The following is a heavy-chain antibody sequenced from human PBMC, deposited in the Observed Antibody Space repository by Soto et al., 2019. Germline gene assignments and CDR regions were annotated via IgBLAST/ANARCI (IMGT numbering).Heavy chain of an antibody. J-gene: IGHJ4*02. V-gene: IGHV5-51*01. D-gene: IGHD2-15*01. Sequence: PVESLKISGKASGFTFSSYSLGWVRHMPGKGLQWMGNIFSSDTSAKYSPSFFFQVTTSVDRSINTAYLQWSSLLASVNAIYYCGTWRDCSWFDYWGPGTLVTVSS. CDR3: GTWRDCSWFDY. CDR2: IFSSDTSA. CDR1: GFTFSSYS.